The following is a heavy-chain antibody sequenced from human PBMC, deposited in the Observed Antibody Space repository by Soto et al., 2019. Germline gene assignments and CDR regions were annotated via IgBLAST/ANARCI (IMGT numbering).Heavy chain of an antibody. CDR2: IVVGSGNT. CDR1: GFTFTSSA. V-gene: IGHV1-58*01. Sequence: SVKVSCKASGFTFTSSAVQWVRQARGQRLEWIGWIVVGSGNTNYAQKFQERVTITRDMSTSTAYMELSSLRSEDTAVYYCAAAAKTYYYYGMDVGGQGTTVTV. J-gene: IGHJ6*02. CDR3: AAAAKTYYYYGMDV.